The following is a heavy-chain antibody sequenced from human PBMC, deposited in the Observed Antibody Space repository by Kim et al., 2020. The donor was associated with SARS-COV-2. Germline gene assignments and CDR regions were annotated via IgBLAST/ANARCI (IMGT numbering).Heavy chain of an antibody. D-gene: IGHD3-10*01. CDR1: GGTFSSYA. Sequence: SVKVSCKASGGTFSSYAISWVRQAPGQGLEWMGRIIPILGIANYAQKFQGRVTITADKSTSTAYMELSSLRSEDTAVYYCARESRKEIGGTTYYYGSGSYRDYYYYSGMDVWGQGTTVTVSS. J-gene: IGHJ6*02. CDR3: ARESRKEIGGTTYYYGSGSYRDYYYYSGMDV. CDR2: IIPILGIA. V-gene: IGHV1-69*04.